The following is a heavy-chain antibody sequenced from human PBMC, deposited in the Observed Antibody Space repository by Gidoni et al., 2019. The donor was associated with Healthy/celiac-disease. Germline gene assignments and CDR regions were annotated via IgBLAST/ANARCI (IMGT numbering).Heavy chain of an antibody. V-gene: IGHV3-48*02. D-gene: IGHD5-12*01. J-gene: IGHJ4*02. CDR2: ISSSSSTI. CDR3: ARLRMDGYNSDNY. Sequence: EVQLVESGGGLVQPGGSLRLSCPASGFTFSSYSMNWVRQAPGKGLEWVSYISSSSSTIYYADSVKGRFTISRDNAKNSLYLQMNSLRDEDTAVYYCARLRMDGYNSDNYWGQGTLVTVSS. CDR1: GFTFSSYS.